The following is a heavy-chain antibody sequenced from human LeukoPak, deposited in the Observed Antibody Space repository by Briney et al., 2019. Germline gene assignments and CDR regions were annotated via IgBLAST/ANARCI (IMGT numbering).Heavy chain of an antibody. CDR2: IRYDGSIK. D-gene: IGHD3-3*01. Sequence: GGSLRLSCAASGFTFSSYGMHWVRQAPGKGLDWVAFIRYDGSIKDHADSVKGRFTISRDNSKNTLFLQMNSLRDEGTAMYYCAKVSPISPSGYLDYWGQGTPVTVSS. J-gene: IGHJ4*02. V-gene: IGHV3-30*02. CDR1: GFTFSSYG. CDR3: AKVSPISPSGYLDY.